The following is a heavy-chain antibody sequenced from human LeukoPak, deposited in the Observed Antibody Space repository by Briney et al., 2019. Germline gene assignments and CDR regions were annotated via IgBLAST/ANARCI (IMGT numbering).Heavy chain of an antibody. CDR2: IIPIFGTA. D-gene: IGHD6-13*01. J-gene: IGHJ3*02. Sequence: EASVTVSCKASGGTFSSYAISWVRQAPGQGLEWMGGIIPIFGTANYAQKFQGRVTITADESTSTAYMELSSLRSEDTAVYYCARRIAAAGDNAFDIWGQGTMVTVSS. CDR1: GGTFSSYA. V-gene: IGHV1-69*13. CDR3: ARRIAAAGDNAFDI.